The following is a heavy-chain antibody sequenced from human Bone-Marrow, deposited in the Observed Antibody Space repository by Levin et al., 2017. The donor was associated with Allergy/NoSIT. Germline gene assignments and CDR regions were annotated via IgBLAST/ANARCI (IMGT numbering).Heavy chain of an antibody. CDR3: AKAKTNSGFVVGFDA. D-gene: IGHD2-8*01. V-gene: IGHV3-9*01. CDR2: ISWSSSVI. CDR1: GFIFDDYA. Sequence: SCTASGFIFDDYAMHWIRIAPGKGLEWVSGISWSSSVIAYADSVKGRFTVSRDNVKNSLYLQMNDLRVEDTALYYCAKAKTNSGFVVGFDAWGQGARVIVSS. J-gene: IGHJ4*02.